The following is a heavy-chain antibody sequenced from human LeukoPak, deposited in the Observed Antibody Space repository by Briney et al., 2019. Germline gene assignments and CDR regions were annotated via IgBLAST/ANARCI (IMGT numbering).Heavy chain of an antibody. V-gene: IGHV4-39*07. CDR1: GDSINTKSYC. CDR3: AKVPPAWYSGSLTFDY. Sequence: ASETLSLTCTVSGDSINTKSYCWGWIRQPPGKGLEWIGEINHSGSTNYNPSLKSRVTISVDTSKNQFSLKLSSVTAADTAVYYCAKVPPAWYSGSLTFDYWGQGTLVTVSS. CDR2: INHSGST. J-gene: IGHJ4*02. D-gene: IGHD1-26*01.